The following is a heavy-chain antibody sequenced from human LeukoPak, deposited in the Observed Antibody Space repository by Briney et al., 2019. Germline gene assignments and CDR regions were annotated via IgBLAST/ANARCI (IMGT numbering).Heavy chain of an antibody. Sequence: PSETLSLTCTVSGDSISTYYWSWIQQPPGKGLEWIGYIYYRVTSDYNPSLKSRVTISIDMSKNQFSLRLTSVTAADTAVYYCVRDRGYGGNSGPFDSWGQGTLVTVSS. V-gene: IGHV4-59*12. J-gene: IGHJ4*02. D-gene: IGHD4-23*01. CDR3: VRDRGYGGNSGPFDS. CDR2: IYYRVTS. CDR1: GDSISTYY.